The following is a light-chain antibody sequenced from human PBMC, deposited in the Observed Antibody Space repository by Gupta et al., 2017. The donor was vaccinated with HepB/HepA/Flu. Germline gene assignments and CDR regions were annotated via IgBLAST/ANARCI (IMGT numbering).Light chain of an antibody. V-gene: IGLV1-44*01. J-gene: IGLJ1*01. Sequence: SVLTQPTSASGTPRQRVTISCSGSDSNIGSKTVRWYQQGPGTAPKLLIYGDDQRPSGVPDRFSGSKSGTSASLAISGLQAEDEADCYCASWDDSLNGFVFGPGTKVTVL. CDR3: ASWDDSLNGFV. CDR1: DSNIGSKT. CDR2: GDD.